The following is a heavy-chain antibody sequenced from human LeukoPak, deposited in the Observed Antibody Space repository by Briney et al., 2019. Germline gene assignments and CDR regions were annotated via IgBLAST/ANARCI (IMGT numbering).Heavy chain of an antibody. D-gene: IGHD6-6*01. CDR3: ARQSSIAARLDFDY. J-gene: IGHJ4*02. V-gene: IGHV5-51*01. CDR1: EYSFTSYW. CDR2: IYPGDSDT. Sequence: GESLRISCKGSEYSFTSYWIGWVRQMPGKGLGWMGIIYPGDSDTRYSPSFQGQVTISADKSISTAYLQWSSLKASDTAMYYCARQSSIAARLDFDYWGQGTLVTVSS.